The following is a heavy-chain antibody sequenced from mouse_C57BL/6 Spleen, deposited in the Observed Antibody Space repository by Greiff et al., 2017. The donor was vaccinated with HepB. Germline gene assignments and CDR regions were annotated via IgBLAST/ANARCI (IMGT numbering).Heavy chain of an antibody. V-gene: IGHV1-50*01. CDR1: GYTFTRYW. CDR2: IDPSDSYT. CDR3: AREELGRGFFDY. Sequence: QVQLQQPGAELVKPGASVKLSCKASGYTFTRYWMQWVKQRPGQGLAWIGEIDPSDSYTNYNQKFKGKATLTVDTSSSTAYMQLSSLTSEDSAVYYCAREELGRGFFDYWGQGTTLTVSS. J-gene: IGHJ2*01. D-gene: IGHD4-1*01.